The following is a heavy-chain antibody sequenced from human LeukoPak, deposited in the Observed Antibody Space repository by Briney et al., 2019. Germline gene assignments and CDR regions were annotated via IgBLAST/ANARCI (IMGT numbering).Heavy chain of an antibody. CDR1: GFTFSSYG. Sequence: GGSLRLSCAASGFTFSSYGMHWVRQAPGKGLEWVAVISYDGSNKYYADSVKGRFTISRDNSKNTLYLQLNSLRAEDTAVYYCAKGSYNSGWPGYWGQGTLVTVSS. J-gene: IGHJ4*02. CDR2: ISYDGSNK. CDR3: AKGSYNSGWPGY. D-gene: IGHD6-19*01. V-gene: IGHV3-30*18.